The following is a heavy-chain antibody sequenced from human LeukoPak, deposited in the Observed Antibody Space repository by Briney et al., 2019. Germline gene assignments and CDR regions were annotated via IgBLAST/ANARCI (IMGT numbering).Heavy chain of an antibody. J-gene: IGHJ3*02. CDR3: ARRYDFWSGYRDAFDI. D-gene: IGHD3-3*01. Sequence: SETLSLTCTVSGGFISSSSYYWGWIRQPPGKGLEWIGSIYYSGSTYYNPSLKSRVTISVDTSKNQFSLKLSSVTAADTALYYCARRYDFWSGYRDAFDIWGQGTMVTVSS. CDR2: IYYSGST. V-gene: IGHV4-39*01. CDR1: GGFISSSSYY.